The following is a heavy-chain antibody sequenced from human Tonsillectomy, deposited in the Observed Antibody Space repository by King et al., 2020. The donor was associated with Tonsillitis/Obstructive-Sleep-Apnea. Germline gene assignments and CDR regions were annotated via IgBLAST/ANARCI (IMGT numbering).Heavy chain of an antibody. J-gene: IGHJ3*02. V-gene: IGHV4-59*01. D-gene: IGHD2-8*01. CDR3: AREGAVMNAFDI. Sequence: VQLQESGPGLVKPSETLSLTCTVSGGSISSYYWSWIRQPPGKGLECIGYIDYSGSTNYNPSLKSRVTISVDTSKNQFSLRLNSVTAADTAVYYCAREGAVMNAFDIWGQGKMVTVSS. CDR1: GGSISSYY. CDR2: IDYSGST.